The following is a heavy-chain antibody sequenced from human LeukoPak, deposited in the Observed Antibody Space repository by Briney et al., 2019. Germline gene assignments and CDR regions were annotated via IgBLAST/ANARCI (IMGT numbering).Heavy chain of an antibody. V-gene: IGHV1-69*05. CDR3: AICTKGVCLWGGSDY. CDR2: IIPIFGTA. J-gene: IGHJ4*02. D-gene: IGHD2-8*01. Sequence: VASVKVSCKASGGTFSSYAISWVRQAPGQGLEWMGGIIPIFGTANYAQKFQGRVTITTDESTSTAYMELSSLRSEDTAVYYCAICTKGVCLWGGSDYWGQGTLVTVSS. CDR1: GGTFSSYA.